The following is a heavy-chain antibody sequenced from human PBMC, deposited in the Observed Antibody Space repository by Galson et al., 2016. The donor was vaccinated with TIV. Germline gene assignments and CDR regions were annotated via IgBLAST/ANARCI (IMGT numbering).Heavy chain of an antibody. Sequence: SVKVSCKASGGIFRSYAISWVRQAPGQGLEWMGGIIAIFGIPNYAQKFQGRVTITADESTTTVYMELSSLRSDDTAVYYCERGSSYYSNYLDVWGKGTTVTVSS. D-gene: IGHD3-3*01. CDR3: ERGSSYYSNYLDV. J-gene: IGHJ6*03. V-gene: IGHV1-69*13. CDR1: GGIFRSYA. CDR2: IIAIFGIP.